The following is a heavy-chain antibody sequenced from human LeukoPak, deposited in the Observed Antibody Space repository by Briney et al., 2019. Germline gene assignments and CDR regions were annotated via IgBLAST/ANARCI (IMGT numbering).Heavy chain of an antibody. CDR3: AKDMIVADYYFDY. V-gene: IGHV3-23*01. J-gene: IGHJ4*02. CDR1: GFAFSSDA. Sequence: PGGSLRLSCAASGFAFSSDAMSWVRQAPGKGLEWGSAISGSCCSTYYADSVKGRFTISRDNSKNTLYLQMNSLRAEDTAVYYCAKDMIVADYYFDYWGQGTLVTVSS. CDR2: ISGSCCST. D-gene: IGHD2-21*01.